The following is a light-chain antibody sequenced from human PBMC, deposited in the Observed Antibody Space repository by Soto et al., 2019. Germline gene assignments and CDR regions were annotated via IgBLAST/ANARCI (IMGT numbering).Light chain of an antibody. V-gene: IGKV3-20*01. CDR3: LQYGSSPFT. CDR2: GAS. Sequence: EIVLTQSPGTLSLSPGEIATLSCRASQSVSRSYLAWYQQKPGQAPRLLIYGASSRATGIPDRFSGSGSGTDFTLTIRRLEAGDFAVYYCLQYGSSPFTFGPGTNVDVK. CDR1: QSVSRSY. J-gene: IGKJ3*01.